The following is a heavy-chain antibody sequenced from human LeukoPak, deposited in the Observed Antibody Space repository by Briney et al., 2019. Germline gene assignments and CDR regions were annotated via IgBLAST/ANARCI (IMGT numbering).Heavy chain of an antibody. CDR1: GFSFSNYE. Sequence: GGSLRLSCAASGFSFSNYEMNWVRQTPGKGLEWVSYMSSSGSMTWYADSVKGRFTISRDNAKRSLYLQMNSLRVEDTAVYYCARDMPAHYYGSGSHDYWGQGTLVTVSS. CDR2: MSSSGSMT. V-gene: IGHV3-48*03. CDR3: ARDMPAHYYGSGSHDY. D-gene: IGHD3-10*01. J-gene: IGHJ4*02.